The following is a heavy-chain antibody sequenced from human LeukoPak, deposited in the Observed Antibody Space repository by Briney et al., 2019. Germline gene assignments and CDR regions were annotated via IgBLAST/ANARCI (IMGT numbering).Heavy chain of an antibody. CDR1: GFTFSSYA. D-gene: IGHD1-26*01. J-gene: IGHJ4*02. CDR3: AAGGATSGFDY. CDR2: ISYDGSNK. V-gene: IGHV3-30*04. Sequence: GGSLRLSCAASGFTFSSYAMHWVRQAPGKGLEWVAVISYDGSNKYYADSVKGRFTISRDNSKNTLYLQMNSLRAEDTAVYYCAAGGATSGFDYWGQGTLVTVSS.